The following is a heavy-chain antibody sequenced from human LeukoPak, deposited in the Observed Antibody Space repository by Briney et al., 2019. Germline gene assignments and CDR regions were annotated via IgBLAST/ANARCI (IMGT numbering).Heavy chain of an antibody. CDR2: ISYSGST. V-gene: IGHV4-59*01. CDR3: ARRYGGSYLDY. CDR1: GGSISSYY. J-gene: IGHJ4*02. Sequence: SETLSLTCTVSGGSISSYYWSWIRQPPGKGLEWIGYISYSGSTNYNPSLKSRVTISVDTFKNQFSLKLSSVTAADTAVYYCARRYGGSYLDYWGQGTLVTVST. D-gene: IGHD1-26*01.